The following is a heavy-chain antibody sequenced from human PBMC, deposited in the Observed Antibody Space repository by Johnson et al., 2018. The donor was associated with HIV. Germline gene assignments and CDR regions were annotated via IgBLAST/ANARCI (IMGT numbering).Heavy chain of an antibody. CDR2: ISYDGSNK. CDR3: ARDEMQRRYALTAFDI. V-gene: IGHV3-30*04. CDR1: GFTFSSYA. Sequence: QVQLVESGGGVVQPGRSLRLSCAASGFTFSSYAMHWVRQAPGKGLEWVAVISYDGSNKYYADSVKGRFTISRDNYKDTLYLQMNSLRAEDTAVYYCARDEMQRRYALTAFDIWGQGTMVTVSS. J-gene: IGHJ3*02. D-gene: IGHD6-25*01.